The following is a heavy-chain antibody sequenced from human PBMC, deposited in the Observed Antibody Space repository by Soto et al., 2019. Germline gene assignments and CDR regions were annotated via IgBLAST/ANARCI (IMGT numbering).Heavy chain of an antibody. Sequence: GGSLRLSCAASGFTFSSYAMSWVRQAPGKGLEWVSAIRGRGGSTYYADSVKGRFTISRDNSKNTLYLQMNSLRAEDTAVHDCAKVPTYYYGAGSYFFDYWGQGTLVTVSS. J-gene: IGHJ4*02. CDR1: GFTFSSYA. CDR3: AKVPTYYYGAGSYFFDY. V-gene: IGHV3-23*01. CDR2: IRGRGGST. D-gene: IGHD3-10*01.